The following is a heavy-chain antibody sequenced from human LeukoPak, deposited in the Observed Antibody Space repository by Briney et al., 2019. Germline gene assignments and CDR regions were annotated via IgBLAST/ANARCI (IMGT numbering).Heavy chain of an antibody. D-gene: IGHD3-3*01. Sequence: GGSLRLSCAASGFTFSSYWMSWVRQAPGKGLEWVANIKQDGSEKYYVDSVKGRFTISRDNAKNSLYLQTNSLRAEDTAVYYCARETSDFWSGYFDYWGQGTLVTVSS. CDR2: IKQDGSEK. CDR3: ARETSDFWSGYFDY. CDR1: GFTFSSYW. V-gene: IGHV3-7*01. J-gene: IGHJ4*02.